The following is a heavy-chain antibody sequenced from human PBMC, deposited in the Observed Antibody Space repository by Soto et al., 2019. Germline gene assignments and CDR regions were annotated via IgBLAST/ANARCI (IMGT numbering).Heavy chain of an antibody. V-gene: IGHV3-23*01. Sequence: GGSLRLSCAASGFPLSAYAISWVRQAPGKGLEWVSVISRSGAGTFYADTVKGRFTISKNSSKNTLYLQMNSLTTEDTDIYYCAKKGYYTGDACYAFDYWGQGTLVTVSS. CDR3: AKKGYYTGDACYAFDY. D-gene: IGHD2-8*02. J-gene: IGHJ4*02. CDR2: ISRSGAGT. CDR1: GFPLSAYA.